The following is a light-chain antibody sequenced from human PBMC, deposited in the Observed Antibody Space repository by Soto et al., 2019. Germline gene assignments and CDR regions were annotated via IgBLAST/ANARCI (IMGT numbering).Light chain of an antibody. J-gene: IGLJ2*01. CDR1: SGHSSYA. CDR3: QTWGTGVV. Sequence: QPVLTQSPSASASLGASVKLTCTLSSGHSSYAIAWHQQQPEKGPRYLMKLNSDGSHRKGDGIPDRFSGSSSGAERYLTISSLQYEDEADYYCQTWGTGVVFGGGTKLTVL. V-gene: IGLV4-69*01. CDR2: LNSDGSH.